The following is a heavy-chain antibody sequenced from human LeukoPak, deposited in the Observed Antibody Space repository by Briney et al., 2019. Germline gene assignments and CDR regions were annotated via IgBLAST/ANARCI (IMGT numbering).Heavy chain of an antibody. CDR1: GGSISSSSYY. J-gene: IGHJ4*02. V-gene: IGHV4-39*01. D-gene: IGHD6-19*01. CDR2: IYYSGCT. CDR3: AYSSGWRIVY. Sequence: PSETLSLTCTVSGGSISSSSYYWGWIRQPPGKGLEWIGSIYYSGCTYYNPSLKSRVTISVDTSKNQFSLKLTSVTAADTALYYRAYSSGWRIVYWGQGTLVTVSS.